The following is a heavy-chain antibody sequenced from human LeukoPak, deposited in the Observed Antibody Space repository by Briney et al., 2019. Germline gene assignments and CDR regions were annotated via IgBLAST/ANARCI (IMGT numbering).Heavy chain of an antibody. Sequence: ASVKVSCKASGYTFTGYYMHWVRQAPGQGLEWMGGIIPIFGTANYAQKFQGRVTITADESTSTAYMELSSLRSEDTAVYYCGRAEYSSSTHAFDIWGQGTMVTVSS. CDR3: GRAEYSSSTHAFDI. D-gene: IGHD6-6*01. V-gene: IGHV1-69*13. CDR1: GYTFTGYY. J-gene: IGHJ3*02. CDR2: IIPIFGTA.